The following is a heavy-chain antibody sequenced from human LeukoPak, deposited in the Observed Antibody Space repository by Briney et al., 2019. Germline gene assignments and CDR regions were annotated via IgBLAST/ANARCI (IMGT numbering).Heavy chain of an antibody. CDR1: GYTFTSYD. CDR3: ASGNPIYGGNSEYYFDY. J-gene: IGHJ4*02. D-gene: IGHD4-23*01. Sequence: ASVKVSCKASGYTFTSYDINWVRQATGQGREWMGWMNPNSGNTGYAQKFQGRVTMTRNTSISTAYMELSSLRSEDTAVYYCASGNPIYGGNSEYYFDYWGQGTLVTVSS. CDR2: MNPNSGNT. V-gene: IGHV1-8*01.